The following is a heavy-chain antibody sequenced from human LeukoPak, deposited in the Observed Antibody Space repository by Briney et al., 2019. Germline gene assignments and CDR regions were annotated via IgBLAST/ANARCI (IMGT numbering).Heavy chain of an antibody. CDR2: IYYSGST. V-gene: IGHV4-59*08. Sequence: PSETLSLTCTVSGGSISSYNWSWIRQPPGKGLEWIGYIYYSGSTNYNPSLKSRVTISVDTSKNQISLRLSSVTAADTAVYYCARQGIDAFDIWGQGTLVTVSS. J-gene: IGHJ3*02. CDR1: GGSISSYN. CDR3: ARQGIDAFDI.